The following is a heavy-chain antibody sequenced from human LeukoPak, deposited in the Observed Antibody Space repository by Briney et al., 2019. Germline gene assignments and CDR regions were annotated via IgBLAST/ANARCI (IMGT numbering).Heavy chain of an antibody. V-gene: IGHV1-69*13. D-gene: IGHD3-22*01. CDR2: IIPIFGTA. Sequence: ASVKVSCKASGGTFSSYAISWVRQAPGQGLEWMGGIIPIFGTANYAQKFQGRVTITADESTSTAYMELGSLRSEDTAVYYCAKSSAPYYYDSSGYHRFDYWGQGTLVTLSS. J-gene: IGHJ4*02. CDR3: AKSSAPYYYDSSGYHRFDY. CDR1: GGTFSSYA.